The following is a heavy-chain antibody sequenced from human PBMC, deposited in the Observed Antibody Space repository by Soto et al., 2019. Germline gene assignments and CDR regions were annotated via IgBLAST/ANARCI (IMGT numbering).Heavy chain of an antibody. Sequence: QVHLQQSGPGLVQPSQTLSLTCTVSGGSINNGDYFWNWLRQPPGKGLEWIGYIYYSGSTYYNPSLGSRVTIALDTSKNQFSLNLTSVTAADTAVYFCARACHYGLEVWGQGTTVTVSS. CDR3: ARACHYGLEV. CDR2: IYYSGST. J-gene: IGHJ6*02. V-gene: IGHV4-30-4*01. CDR1: GGSINNGDYF.